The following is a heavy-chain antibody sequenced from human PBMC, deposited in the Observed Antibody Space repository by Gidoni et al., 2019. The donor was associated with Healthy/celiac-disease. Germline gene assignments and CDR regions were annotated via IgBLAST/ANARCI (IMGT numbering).Heavy chain of an antibody. Sequence: QVQLQASGPGLVKPSETLSLTCTVSGGSISSYYWSWIRQPPGKGLEWIGYIYYSGSTNYNPSLKSRVTISVDTSKNQFSLKLSSVTAADTAVYYCARGRSSGWYGDYWGQGTLVTVSS. CDR1: GGSISSYY. CDR2: IYYSGST. J-gene: IGHJ4*02. D-gene: IGHD6-19*01. CDR3: ARGRSSGWYGDY. V-gene: IGHV4-59*01.